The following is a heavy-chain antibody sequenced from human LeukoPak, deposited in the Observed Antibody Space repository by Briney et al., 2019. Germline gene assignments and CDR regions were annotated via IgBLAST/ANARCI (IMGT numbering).Heavy chain of an antibody. V-gene: IGHV3-21*01. CDR2: ISSSSSYI. Sequence: GGSLRLSCAASGFTFSSYSMNWVRQAPGKGLEWVSSISSSSSYIYYADSVKGRFTISRDNAKNSLYLQMNSLRAEDTAVYYCARDWVVPAAIAFGIWGQGTMVTVSS. CDR3: ARDWVVPAAIAFGI. D-gene: IGHD2-2*01. J-gene: IGHJ3*02. CDR1: GFTFSSYS.